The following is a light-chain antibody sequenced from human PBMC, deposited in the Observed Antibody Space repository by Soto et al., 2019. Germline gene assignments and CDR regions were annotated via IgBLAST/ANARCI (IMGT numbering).Light chain of an antibody. V-gene: IGLV2-14*01. CDR1: SSDIGGYDY. J-gene: IGLJ1*01. Sequence: QSALTQPASVSGSPGQSITISCTGTSSDIGGYDYVSWYQHHPGKAPKLMIYEVSNRPSGISNRFSGSKSANTASLTISGLQAEDEADYYCSSYTSSSTPFVFGTRTKVTVL. CDR3: SSYTSSSTPFV. CDR2: EVS.